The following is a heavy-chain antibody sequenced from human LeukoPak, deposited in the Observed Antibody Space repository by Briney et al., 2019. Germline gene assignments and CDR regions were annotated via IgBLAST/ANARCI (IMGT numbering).Heavy chain of an antibody. D-gene: IGHD3-22*01. CDR3: ASYYYDSSGYYYDRGVY. CDR2: IKQDGSEK. V-gene: IGHV3-7*01. Sequence: GGSLRLSCAASGFTFFNAWMSWVRQAPGKGLEWVANIKQDGSEKYYVDSVKGRFTISRDDAKNSLYLRMNSLRAEDTAVYYCASYYYDSSGYYYDRGVYWGQGTLVTVSS. CDR1: GFTFFNAW. J-gene: IGHJ4*02.